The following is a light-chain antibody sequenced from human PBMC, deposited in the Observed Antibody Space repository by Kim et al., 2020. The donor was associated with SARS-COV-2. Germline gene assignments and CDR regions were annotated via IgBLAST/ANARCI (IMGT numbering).Light chain of an antibody. CDR1: QTVSNN. CDR2: GAS. J-gene: IGKJ2*01. V-gene: IGKV3-15*01. Sequence: EIVMTQSPATLSVSPGERATLSCRASQTVSNNLAWYQQKPGQAPRLLIYGASTRATGIPARFSGSGSGTEFTLTISSLQSEDSAVYYCQQHNNWPPYTFGQGTKVDIK. CDR3: QQHNNWPPYT.